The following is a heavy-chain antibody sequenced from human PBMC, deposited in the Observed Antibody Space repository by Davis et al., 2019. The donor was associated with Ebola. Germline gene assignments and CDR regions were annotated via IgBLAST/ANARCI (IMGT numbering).Heavy chain of an antibody. Sequence: PGGSLRLSCAASGFTFSSYSMNWVRQAPGKGLEYVSAISSNGGSTYYANSVKGRFTISRDNSKNTLYLQMGSLRAEDTAVYYCARVLVSYYDFWSGYFEDYYYYGMDVWGQGTTVTVSS. J-gene: IGHJ6*02. CDR1: GFTFSSYS. V-gene: IGHV3-64*01. D-gene: IGHD3-3*01. CDR2: ISSNGGST. CDR3: ARVLVSYYDFWSGYFEDYYYYGMDV.